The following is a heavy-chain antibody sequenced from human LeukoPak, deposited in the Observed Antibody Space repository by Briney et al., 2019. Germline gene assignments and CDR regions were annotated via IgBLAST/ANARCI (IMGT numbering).Heavy chain of an antibody. CDR3: ARDKYGATDFFDS. CDR1: GGSISSGDHY. J-gene: IGHJ4*02. D-gene: IGHD2/OR15-2a*01. Sequence: PSETLSLTCIVSGGSISSGDHYWSWIRQPPGKGLEWIGHIHYSGSTYYNPSLKSRLTISVDTSKNQFSLNLSSVTAADTAVYYCARDKYGATDFFDSWGQGTLVTVSS. CDR2: IHYSGST. V-gene: IGHV4-30-4*02.